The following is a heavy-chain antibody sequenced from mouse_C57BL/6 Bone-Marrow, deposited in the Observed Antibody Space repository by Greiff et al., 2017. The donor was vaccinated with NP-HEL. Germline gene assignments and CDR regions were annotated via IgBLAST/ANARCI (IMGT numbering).Heavy chain of an antibody. CDR3: AISSSAWFAY. V-gene: IGHV5-17*01. CDR1: GFTFSDYG. CDR2: ISSGSSTI. D-gene: IGHD1-1*01. Sequence: DVKLQESGGGLVKPGGSLKLSCAASGFTFSDYGMHWVRQAPEKGLEWVAYISSGSSTIYYADKVKGRFTISRDNAKNTLFLQMTSLRSEDTAMYYCAISSSAWFAYWGQGTLVTVSA. J-gene: IGHJ3*01.